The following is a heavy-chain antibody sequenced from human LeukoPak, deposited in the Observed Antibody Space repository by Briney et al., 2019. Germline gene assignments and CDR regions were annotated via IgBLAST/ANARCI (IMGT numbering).Heavy chain of an antibody. CDR2: ISASGGRT. Sequence: GGSLRLSCAVSGFTFNDFAMTWVRQAPGRGLEWVSSISASGGRTYYADSVKGRFTISRDSSQNTLYLQMSSLRAEDTAIYFCAKHGTWSSGSFDYWGQGALVTVSS. CDR3: AKHGTWSSGSFDY. J-gene: IGHJ4*02. CDR1: GFTFNDFA. V-gene: IGHV3-23*01. D-gene: IGHD6-19*01.